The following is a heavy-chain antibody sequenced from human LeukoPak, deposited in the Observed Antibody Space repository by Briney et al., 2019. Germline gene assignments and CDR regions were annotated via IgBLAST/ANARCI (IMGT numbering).Heavy chain of an antibody. Sequence: GGPLRLSCAASGFSFSSYAMSWVRQAPGKGLEWVSAISGSGGSTYYGDSVKGRFTISRDNSKNTLYLQMNSLRAEDTAVYYCAKVPARDFWSGYYYYMDVWGKGTTVTVSS. CDR3: AKVPARDFWSGYYYYMDV. V-gene: IGHV3-23*01. J-gene: IGHJ6*03. D-gene: IGHD3-3*01. CDR1: GFSFSSYA. CDR2: ISGSGGST.